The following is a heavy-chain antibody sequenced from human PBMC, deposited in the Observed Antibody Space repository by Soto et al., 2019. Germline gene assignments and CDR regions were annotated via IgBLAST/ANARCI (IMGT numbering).Heavy chain of an antibody. CDR1: GGSISSSSYY. D-gene: IGHD6-19*01. J-gene: IGHJ4*02. Sequence: SETLSLTCTVSGGSISSSSYYWGWIRQPPGKGLEWIGSIYYSGSTYYNPSLKSRVTISVDTSKNQFSLKLSSVTAADTAVYYCARQTDLEKHSSGWYVWGQGTLVTVSS. CDR2: IYYSGST. V-gene: IGHV4-39*01. CDR3: ARQTDLEKHSSGWYV.